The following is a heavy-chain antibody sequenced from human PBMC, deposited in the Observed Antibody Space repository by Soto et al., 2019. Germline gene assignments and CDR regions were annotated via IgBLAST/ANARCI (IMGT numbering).Heavy chain of an antibody. CDR1: GFTFSNAW. CDR2: IKSKTDGGTT. CDR3: TPIAVAGYYYFDY. V-gene: IGHV3-15*07. D-gene: IGHD6-19*01. J-gene: IGHJ4*02. Sequence: GGSLRLSCAASGFTFSNAWMNWVRQAPGKGLEWVGRIKSKTDGGTTDYAAPVKGRFTISRDDSKNTLYLQMNSLKTEDTAVYYCTPIAVAGYYYFDYWGQGNLVTVS.